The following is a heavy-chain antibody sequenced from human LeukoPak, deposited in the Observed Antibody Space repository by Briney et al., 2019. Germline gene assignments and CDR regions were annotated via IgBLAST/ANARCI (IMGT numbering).Heavy chain of an antibody. D-gene: IGHD3-22*01. CDR2: IWYDGSNK. V-gene: IGHV3-33*01. CDR1: GFTFSSYG. CDR3: ARNRDYYDSSGSHFDY. Sequence: GGSLRLSCAASGFTFSSYGMHWVRQGPGKGLEWVAVIWYDGSNKYYADSVKGRFTISRDNSKNTLYLQMNSLRAEDTAVYYCARNRDYYDSSGSHFDYWGQGTLVTVSS. J-gene: IGHJ4*02.